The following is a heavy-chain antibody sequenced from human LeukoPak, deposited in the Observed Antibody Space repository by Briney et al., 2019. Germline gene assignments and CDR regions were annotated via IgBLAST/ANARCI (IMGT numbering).Heavy chain of an antibody. CDR3: ASGTRPYYYYGMDV. Sequence: TSETLSLTCPVSGGSISSSSYYWGWIRQPPGKGLEWIGYIYYSGSTNYNPSLKSRVTISVDTSKNQFSLKLSSVTAADTAVYYCASGTRPYYYYGMDVWGQGTTVTVSS. V-gene: IGHV4-61*05. CDR1: GGSISSSSYY. D-gene: IGHD6-13*01. CDR2: IYYSGST. J-gene: IGHJ6*02.